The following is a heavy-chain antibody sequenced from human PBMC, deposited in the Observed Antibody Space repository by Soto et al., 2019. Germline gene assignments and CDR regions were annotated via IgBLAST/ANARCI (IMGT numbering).Heavy chain of an antibody. Sequence: SETLSLTCTVSGGSISSYYWSWIRQPPGKGLEWIGYIYYSGSTNYNPSLKSRVTISVDTSKNQFSLKLTSVTAADTAVYYCARARLFSDYWGQGTLVTVSS. D-gene: IGHD6-19*01. CDR2: IYYSGST. CDR1: GGSISSYY. J-gene: IGHJ4*02. CDR3: ARARLFSDY. V-gene: IGHV4-59*08.